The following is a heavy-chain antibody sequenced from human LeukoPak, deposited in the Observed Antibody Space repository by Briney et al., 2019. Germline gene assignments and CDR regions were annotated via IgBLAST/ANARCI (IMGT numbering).Heavy chain of an antibody. V-gene: IGHV3-7*01. D-gene: IGHD1-26*01. Sequence: PGGSLRLSCAASGFTFSSYWMSWVRQAPGKGLEWVANIKQDGSEKYYVDSVEGRFTISRDNAKNSLYLQMNSLRADDTAVYYCARDSVAPTPIDYWGQGSLVTVSS. CDR2: IKQDGSEK. CDR1: GFTFSSYW. J-gene: IGHJ4*02. CDR3: ARDSVAPTPIDY.